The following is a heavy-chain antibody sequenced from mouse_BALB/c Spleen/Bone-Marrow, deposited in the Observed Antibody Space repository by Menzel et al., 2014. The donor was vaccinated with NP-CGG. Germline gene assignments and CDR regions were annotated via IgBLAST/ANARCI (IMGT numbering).Heavy chain of an antibody. CDR1: GYAFTNYL. CDR2: INPGSGGT. CDR3: ARGDYRYDVGPFDY. Sequence: LVESGAELVRPGTSVKVSCKASGYAFTNYLIEWVKQRPGQGLEWIGVINPGSGGTNYNEKFKGKATLTADKSSSTAYMQLSSLTSDDSAVYFCARGDYRYDVGPFDYWGQGTTLTVSS. D-gene: IGHD2-14*01. V-gene: IGHV1-54*03. J-gene: IGHJ2*01.